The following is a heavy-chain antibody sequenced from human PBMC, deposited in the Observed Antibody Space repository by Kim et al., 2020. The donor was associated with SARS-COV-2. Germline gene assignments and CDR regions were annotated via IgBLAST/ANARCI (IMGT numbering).Heavy chain of an antibody. CDR2: INHSGST. D-gene: IGHD3-3*01. V-gene: IGHV4-34*01. Sequence: SETLSLTCAVYGGSFSGYHWTWIRQPPGKGLEWIGEINHSGSTNCNPSLKSRVTISVDTSKNQFSLKLRSVTAADTAVYYCARGRARVVPSPILGIGPYYEYYAMDVWGQGTTVTGSS. CDR3: ARGRARVVPSPILGIGPYYEYYAMDV. J-gene: IGHJ6*02. CDR1: GGSFSGYH.